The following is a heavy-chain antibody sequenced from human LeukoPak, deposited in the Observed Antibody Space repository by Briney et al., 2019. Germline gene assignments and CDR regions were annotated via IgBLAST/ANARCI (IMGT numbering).Heavy chain of an antibody. J-gene: IGHJ3*02. Sequence: PGGSLRLSCAASGFTFSSYWMHWVRQAPGKGLVWVSRINSDGSSTSYADSVKGRFTISRDNAKNTLYLQMNSLRAEDTAVYYCAKPLRRPHDAFHIWGQGTMVTVSS. D-gene: IGHD1-14*01. CDR2: INSDGSST. CDR1: GFTFSSYW. V-gene: IGHV3-74*01. CDR3: AKPLRRPHDAFHI.